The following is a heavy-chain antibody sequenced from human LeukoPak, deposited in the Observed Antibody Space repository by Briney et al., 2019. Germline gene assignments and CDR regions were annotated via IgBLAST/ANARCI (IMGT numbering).Heavy chain of an antibody. V-gene: IGHV1-69*01. CDR2: IIPIFGTA. CDR3: AGDETAPAPLIHNWSDP. Sequence: ASVKVSSKESVGTSSSYTTSSGRQAPGQGLEWMGGIIPIFGTANYAQKFQGRVTITADESTSTAYMELSSLRSEDTAVYYCAGDETAPAPLIHNWSDPWGQGTLVTVSS. J-gene: IGHJ5*02. D-gene: IGHD2-21*01. CDR1: VGTSSSYT.